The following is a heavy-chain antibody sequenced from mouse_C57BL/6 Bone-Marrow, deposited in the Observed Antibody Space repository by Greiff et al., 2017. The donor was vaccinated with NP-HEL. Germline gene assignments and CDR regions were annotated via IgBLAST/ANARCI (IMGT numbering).Heavy chain of an antibody. CDR3: ARDITTVVANWYFDV. CDR2: INYDGSST. D-gene: IGHD1-1*01. V-gene: IGHV5-16*01. J-gene: IGHJ1*03. Sequence: DVKLVESEGGLVQPGSSMKLSCTASGFTFSDYYMAWVRQVPEKGLEWVANINYDGSSTYYLDSLKSRFIISRDNAKNILYLQMSSLKSEDTATYYCARDITTVVANWYFDVWGTGTTVTVSS. CDR1: GFTFSDYY.